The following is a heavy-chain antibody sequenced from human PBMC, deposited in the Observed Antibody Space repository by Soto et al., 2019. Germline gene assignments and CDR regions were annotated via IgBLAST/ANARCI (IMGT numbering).Heavy chain of an antibody. CDR1: GFTFSSYA. Sequence: QVQLVESGGGVVQPGRSLRLSCAASGFTFSSYAMHWVRQAPGKGLEWVAVISYDGSNKYYADSVKGRFTISRDNSKHTLYLKMNSLSAEDTAVYYCARSEGIADRPFDYWGQGTLVTVSS. V-gene: IGHV3-30-3*01. CDR2: ISYDGSNK. J-gene: IGHJ4*02. D-gene: IGHD6-6*01. CDR3: ARSEGIADRPFDY.